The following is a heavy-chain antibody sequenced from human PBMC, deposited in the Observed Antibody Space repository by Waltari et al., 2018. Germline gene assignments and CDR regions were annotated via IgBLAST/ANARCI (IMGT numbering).Heavy chain of an antibody. CDR3: TNLDDFLDV. J-gene: IGHJ6*02. D-gene: IGHD1-1*01. V-gene: IGHV3-9*01. CDR1: GFTFDNYA. CDR2: ISWNSQSI. Sequence: AQLVESGGGLIQPGRSLRLSCAASGFTFDNYAMHWVREVPGKGLEWVASISWNSQSIGYADSVKGRFTISRDNAKKSLYLQMNSVRVEDTALYYCTNLDDFLDVWGQGTTVTVSS.